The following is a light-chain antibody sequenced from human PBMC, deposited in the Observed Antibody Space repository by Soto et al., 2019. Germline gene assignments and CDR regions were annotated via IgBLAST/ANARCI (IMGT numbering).Light chain of an antibody. CDR2: EVN. CDR1: STDVGGYKY. Sequence: QSVLTQPASVSRSPGQSITISCTGTSTDVGGYKYVSWYQQHPGTAPKLMIFEVNGRPSGVSDRFSGSKSGNTASLTISGLQPEDEADYYCSSFSSSSTPYVFGNGTKVTVL. J-gene: IGLJ1*01. CDR3: SSFSSSSTPYV. V-gene: IGLV2-14*01.